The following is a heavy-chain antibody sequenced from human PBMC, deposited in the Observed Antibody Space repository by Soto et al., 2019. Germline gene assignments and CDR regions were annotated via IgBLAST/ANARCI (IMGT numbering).Heavy chain of an antibody. Sequence: QVQLVESGGGVVQPGRSLRLSCAASGFTFSSYAMHWVRQAPGKGLEWVAVISYDGSNKYYADSGKGRFTISRDNSKNTLYLQMNSLRAEDTAVYYCARDFIVVVVAASPAGFDPWGQGTLVTVSS. CDR3: ARDFIVVVVAASPAGFDP. J-gene: IGHJ5*02. D-gene: IGHD2-15*01. CDR1: GFTFSSYA. CDR2: ISYDGSNK. V-gene: IGHV3-30-3*01.